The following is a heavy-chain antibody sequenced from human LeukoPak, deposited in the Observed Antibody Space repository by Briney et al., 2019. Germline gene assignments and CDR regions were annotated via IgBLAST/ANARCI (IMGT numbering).Heavy chain of an antibody. D-gene: IGHD6-6*01. J-gene: IGHJ4*02. CDR1: GGSISSYY. V-gene: IGHV4-59*01. CDR3: ARGVAARPNPNNDY. Sequence: SETLSLTCTVSGGSISSYYWSWIRQPPGKGLEWIGYIYYSGSTNYNPSLKSRVTISVDTSKNQFSLKLSSVTAADTAVYYCARGVAARPNPNNDYWGQGTLVTVSS. CDR2: IYYSGST.